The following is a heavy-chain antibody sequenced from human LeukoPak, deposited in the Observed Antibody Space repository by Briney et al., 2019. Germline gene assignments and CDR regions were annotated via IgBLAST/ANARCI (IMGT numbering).Heavy chain of an antibody. J-gene: IGHJ3*02. CDR1: GYSFTSYW. V-gene: IGHV5-51*01. Sequence: GESLKISCXGSGYSFTSYWIGWVRQMAGKGLEWMGIIYPGDSDTRYSPSFQGQVTISADKSISTAYLQWSSLKASDTAMYYCARHVWDIVVVQSGAFDIWGQGTMVTVSS. CDR2: IYPGDSDT. D-gene: IGHD2-2*01. CDR3: ARHVWDIVVVQSGAFDI.